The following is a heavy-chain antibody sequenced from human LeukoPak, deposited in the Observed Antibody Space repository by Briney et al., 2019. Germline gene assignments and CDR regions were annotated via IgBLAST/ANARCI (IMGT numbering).Heavy chain of an antibody. CDR3: AYLTDGGRFDP. Sequence: SETLSLTCTVSGGSISSGGYYWSWIRQHPGKGLEWIGYIYYSGCTYYNPSLKSRVTISVDTSKNQFSLKLSSVTAADTAVYYCAYLTDGGRFDPWGQGTLVTVSS. CDR2: IYYSGCT. CDR1: GGSISSGGYY. J-gene: IGHJ5*02. D-gene: IGHD2-15*01. V-gene: IGHV4-31*03.